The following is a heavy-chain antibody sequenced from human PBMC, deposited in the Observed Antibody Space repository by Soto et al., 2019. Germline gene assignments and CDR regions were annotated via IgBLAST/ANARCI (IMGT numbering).Heavy chain of an antibody. CDR1: GFTFSSYG. Sequence: PGGSLRLSCAASGFTFSSYGMHWVRQAPGKGLEWVAVISYDGSNKYYADSVKGRFTISRDNSKNTLYLQMNSLRAEDTAVYYCAKDQFSDFWSGYRGVPTGPWGQGTLVTVSS. D-gene: IGHD3-3*01. CDR3: AKDQFSDFWSGYRGVPTGP. J-gene: IGHJ5*02. CDR2: ISYDGSNK. V-gene: IGHV3-30*18.